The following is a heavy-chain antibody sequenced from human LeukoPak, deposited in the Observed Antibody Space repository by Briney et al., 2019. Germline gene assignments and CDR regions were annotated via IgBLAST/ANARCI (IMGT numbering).Heavy chain of an antibody. CDR3: AKPVKYYYHSSGYGGGAFDI. CDR1: GFTFSSYA. Sequence: GGSLRLSCAASGFTFSSYAMSWVRQAPGKGLEWVPAISCSGGSTYYADSVKGRFTISRDNSMNPLHLQMNSLRAEDTAVYYCAKPVKYYYHSSGYGGGAFDIWGQGTMVTVSP. CDR2: ISCSGGST. J-gene: IGHJ3*02. D-gene: IGHD3-22*01. V-gene: IGHV3-23*01.